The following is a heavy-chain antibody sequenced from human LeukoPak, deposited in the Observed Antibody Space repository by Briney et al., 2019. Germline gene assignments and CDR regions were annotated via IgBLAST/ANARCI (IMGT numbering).Heavy chain of an antibody. CDR2: ISGYNGNT. Sequence: ASVKVSCKASGYNFNNFGFNWERQAPGQGLEWVGWISGYNGNTKYAQKLQGRVTVTTDTSASTAYLDLRSLKSDDTAVYYCARSIGYFYYYPMDVWGQGTTVTVSS. D-gene: IGHD6-6*01. J-gene: IGHJ6*02. V-gene: IGHV1-18*01. CDR1: GYNFNNFG. CDR3: ARSIGYFYYYPMDV.